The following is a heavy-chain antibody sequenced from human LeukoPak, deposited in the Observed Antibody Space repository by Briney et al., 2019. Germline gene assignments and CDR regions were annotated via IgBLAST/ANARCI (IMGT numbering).Heavy chain of an antibody. CDR2: ISSGSSAI. CDR3: ARGHTAVTRHFDF. CDR1: GFTFTTYS. D-gene: IGHD4-17*01. J-gene: IGHJ4*02. Sequence: PGGSLRLSCEASGFTFTTYSMTWVRPAPGKGLEWVSIISSGSSAIFSADALKGRFTISRDDAKNLLYLDMNSLRAEDTAVCYCARGHTAVTRHFDFWGQGTLVTVSS. V-gene: IGHV3-21*01.